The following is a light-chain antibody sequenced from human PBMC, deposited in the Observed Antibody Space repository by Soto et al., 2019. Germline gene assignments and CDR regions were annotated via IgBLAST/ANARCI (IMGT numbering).Light chain of an antibody. J-gene: IGLJ3*02. V-gene: IGLV1-40*01. CDR2: GNR. Sequence: QSVLTQPPSVSGAPGQRVTISCTGTSSNLGAGYDVHWYQQLPGAAPKLVIFGNRNRPSGVPERFSGSKSGTSASLAITGRQAEDEAAYYCQAYDYSLTAAVFGGGTKLTVL. CDR1: SSNLGAGYD. CDR3: QAYDYSLTAAV.